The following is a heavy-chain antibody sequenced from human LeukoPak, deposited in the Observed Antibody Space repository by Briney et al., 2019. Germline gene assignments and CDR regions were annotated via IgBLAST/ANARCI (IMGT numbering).Heavy chain of an antibody. J-gene: IGHJ4*02. CDR2: IYYSGST. Sequence: PSETLSLTCTVSGGSISSYYWSWNRQPPGKGLEWIGYIYYSGSTNYNPSLKSRVTISVDTSKNQFSLKLSSVTAADTAVYYCARAPGYCSSTSCYAPRAFDYWGQGTLVTVSS. D-gene: IGHD2-2*01. V-gene: IGHV4-59*01. CDR3: ARAPGYCSSTSCYAPRAFDY. CDR1: GGSISSYY.